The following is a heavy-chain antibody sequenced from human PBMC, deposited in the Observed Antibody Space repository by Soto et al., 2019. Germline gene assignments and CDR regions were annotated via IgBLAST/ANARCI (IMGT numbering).Heavy chain of an antibody. CDR3: AKFSVVAQSHYYLDA. D-gene: IGHD2-15*01. V-gene: IGHV1-18*01. J-gene: IGHJ4*02. CDR1: GYTFTSYG. Sequence: ASVKVSCKASGYTFTSYGTSWVRQAPGQGLEWMGWISAYNGNTNYAQKLQGRVTMTTDTSTSTAYMELRSLRAEDTAVYYCAKFSVVAQSHYYLDAWGKGTLVTVPS. CDR2: ISAYNGNT.